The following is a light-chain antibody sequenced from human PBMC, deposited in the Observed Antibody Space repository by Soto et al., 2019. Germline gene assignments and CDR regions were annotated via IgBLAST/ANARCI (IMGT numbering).Light chain of an antibody. CDR3: QQRNTWLPIT. CDR1: QSITTW. Sequence: TQSPSTLCATVGDRVTITCRASQSITTWLAWYQQKPGQAPRLLIYDASRRASGVPARFSGSGSGTDFTLTISSLEPEDFALYYCQQRNTWLPITFGQGTRLEIK. J-gene: IGKJ5*01. V-gene: IGKV3-11*01. CDR2: DAS.